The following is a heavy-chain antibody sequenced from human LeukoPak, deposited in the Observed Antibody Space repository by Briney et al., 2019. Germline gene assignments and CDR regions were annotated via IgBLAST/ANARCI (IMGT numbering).Heavy chain of an antibody. J-gene: IGHJ4*02. D-gene: IGHD1-1*01. V-gene: IGHV3-7*01. CDR3: ARDKIEGPTKLDY. Sequence: GGSLRPSCAATGFTFSSYWMSSVRQAPGKGLEWVANIKQDESEKYYVDSVKGRFTISRDNAKNSLYLQMNSLRAEDTAVYYCARDKIEGPTKLDYWGQGILVTVSS. CDR2: IKQDESEK. CDR1: GFTFSSYW.